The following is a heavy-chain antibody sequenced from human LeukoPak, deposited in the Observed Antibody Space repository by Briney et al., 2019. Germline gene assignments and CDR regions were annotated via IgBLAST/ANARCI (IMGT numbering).Heavy chain of an antibody. CDR3: AKDGVVKTSRPYYFDF. J-gene: IGHJ4*02. D-gene: IGHD2-15*01. Sequence: GGSLRLSCAASAFTFSNYAMTWVRQAPGKGLEWVSSISGIVSSTYYADSVKGRFTISIDNSKNTLYLQMNSLRAEDTAVYYCAKDGVVKTSRPYYFDFWGQGTLVTVSS. CDR2: ISGIVSST. CDR1: AFTFSNYA. V-gene: IGHV3-23*01.